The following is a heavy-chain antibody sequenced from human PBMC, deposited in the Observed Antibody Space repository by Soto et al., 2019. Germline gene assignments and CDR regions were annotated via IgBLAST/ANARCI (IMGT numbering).Heavy chain of an antibody. Sequence: EVQLLESGGGLVQPGGSLRLSCAASGFTFSSYSMSWVRQAPGKGLKWVSSISGSGVNTYYADSVKGRFTISRDSSKNSVFLQMNSLRAEDTAVYYCARVFSNPRPGLGSFDSWGQGTLVTVSS. CDR3: ARVFSNPRPGLGSFDS. CDR1: GFTFSSYS. V-gene: IGHV3-23*01. J-gene: IGHJ4*02. CDR2: ISGSGVNT. D-gene: IGHD6-19*01.